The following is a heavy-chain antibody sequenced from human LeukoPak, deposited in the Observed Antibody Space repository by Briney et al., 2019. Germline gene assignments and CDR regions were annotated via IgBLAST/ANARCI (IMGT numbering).Heavy chain of an antibody. CDR3: ATRYCSIAACRASSYKCMDD. CDR2: IGTAGDT. J-gene: IGHJ6*04. D-gene: IGHD2-2*01. V-gene: IGHV3-13*01. Sequence: PGGSLRLSCAASGFTFSSYDMHWVRQATGKGLEWVSAIGTAGDTYYPGSVKGRFTISRENAKNSVHLQMNSLRAEDTAVYYCATRYCSIAACRASSYKCMDDWGKGTTVTVSS. CDR1: GFTFSSYD.